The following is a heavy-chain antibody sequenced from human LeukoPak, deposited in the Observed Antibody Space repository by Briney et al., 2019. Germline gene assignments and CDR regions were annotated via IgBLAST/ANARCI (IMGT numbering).Heavy chain of an antibody. J-gene: IGHJ4*02. Sequence: TSVTLSLTCAVSGGSISSNNWWSWVRQPPGKGLEWIGEIYHSGSTNYNPSLKSRVTISVGKSKNLFSLKLSSVTAADSAVYYCARGYSYGFPLDFWGQGTLVTVSS. D-gene: IGHD5-18*01. V-gene: IGHV4-4*02. CDR1: GGSISSNNW. CDR2: IYHSGST. CDR3: ARGYSYGFPLDF.